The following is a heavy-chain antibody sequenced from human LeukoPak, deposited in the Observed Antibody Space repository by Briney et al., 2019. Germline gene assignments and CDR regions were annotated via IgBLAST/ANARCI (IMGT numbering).Heavy chain of an antibody. J-gene: IGHJ5*02. Sequence: SETLSLTCTVSGGSISSGGYYWSWIRQPPGKGLEWIGYIYHSGSTYYNPSLKSRVTISVDTSKNQFSLKLSSVTAADTAVYYCARGHCSSTSCRLGGNWFDPWGQGTLVTVSS. CDR2: IYHSGST. D-gene: IGHD2-2*01. CDR1: GGSISSGGYY. V-gene: IGHV4-30-2*01. CDR3: ARGHCSSTSCRLGGNWFDP.